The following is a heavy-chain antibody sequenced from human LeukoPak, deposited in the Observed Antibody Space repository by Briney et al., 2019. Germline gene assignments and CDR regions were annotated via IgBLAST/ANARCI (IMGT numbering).Heavy chain of an antibody. V-gene: IGHV4-34*01. D-gene: IGHD5-12*01. CDR2: INHSGST. CDR1: GGSFSGYY. J-gene: IGHJ3*02. CDR3: ARLSGYDPFDI. Sequence: PSEALSLTCAVYGGSFSGYYWSWIRQPPGKGLEWIGEINHSGSTNYNPSLKSRVTISVDTSKNQFSLKLSSVTAADTAVYYCARLSGYDPFDIWGQGTMVTVSS.